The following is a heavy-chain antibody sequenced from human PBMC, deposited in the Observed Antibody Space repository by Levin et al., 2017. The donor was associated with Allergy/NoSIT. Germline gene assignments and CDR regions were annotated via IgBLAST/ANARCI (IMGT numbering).Heavy chain of an antibody. CDR3: ARHPLDPYVRAENYYYYYYMDV. J-gene: IGHJ6*03. CDR1: GGSISSSDDY. V-gene: IGHV4-39*01. CDR2: MYYTGST. D-gene: IGHD1-14*01. Sequence: SETLSLTCTVSGGSISSSDDYWGWIRQPPGKGLEWIGTMYYTGSTYYNPSLKSRVTISVDTSKNQFSLKLSSVTAADTAVYYCARHPLDPYVRAENYYYYYYMDVWGKGTTVTVSS.